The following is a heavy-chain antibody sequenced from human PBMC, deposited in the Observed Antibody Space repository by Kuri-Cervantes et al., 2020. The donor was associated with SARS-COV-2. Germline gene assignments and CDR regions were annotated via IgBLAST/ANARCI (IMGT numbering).Heavy chain of an antibody. D-gene: IGHD5-12*01. Sequence: LSLTCAASGFTFSSYAMSWVRQAPGKGLEWVSAISGSGGSTYYADSVKGRFTISRDNSKNTLYQQMNSLRAEDTAVYYCAKDLGGSGYLYWGQGTLVTVSS. J-gene: IGHJ4*02. V-gene: IGHV3-23*01. CDR1: GFTFSSYA. CDR3: AKDLGGSGYLY. CDR2: ISGSGGST.